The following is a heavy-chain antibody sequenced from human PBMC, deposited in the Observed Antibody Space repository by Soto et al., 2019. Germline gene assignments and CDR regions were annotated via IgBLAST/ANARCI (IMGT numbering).Heavy chain of an antibody. CDR3: ARDIGGSFLFQF. Sequence: EVQLVESGGGVVQPGESLRLSFAASGFSFKTYSMSWVRQAPGKGLEWVAYVSGGSKTISYADSVKGRFTVSRDNAKNSMFLQMNSLRDEDTAVYYCARDIGGSFLFQFWGQGTLVTVSS. CDR1: GFSFKTYS. D-gene: IGHD1-26*01. J-gene: IGHJ1*01. V-gene: IGHV3-48*02. CDR2: VSGGSKTI.